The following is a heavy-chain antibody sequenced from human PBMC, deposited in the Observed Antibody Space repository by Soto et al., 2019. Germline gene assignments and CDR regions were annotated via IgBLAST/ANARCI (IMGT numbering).Heavy chain of an antibody. Sequence: SETLSLTCIVSGDSVTSYYWSWIRQPPGKGLEWIGYIYYSGSTNYSPSLKSRVAISVDTAKNQFSLQLRSVTAADTAVYYCARERAQSGYAYYFDSWGLGTLVTV. V-gene: IGHV4-59*02. D-gene: IGHD5-12*01. J-gene: IGHJ4*02. CDR2: IYYSGST. CDR1: GDSVTSYY. CDR3: ARERAQSGYAYYFDS.